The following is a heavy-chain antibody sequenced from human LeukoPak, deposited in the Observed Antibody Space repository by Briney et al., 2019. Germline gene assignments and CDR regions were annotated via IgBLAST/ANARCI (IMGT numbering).Heavy chain of an antibody. CDR3: ARAAYDSNGFTANHDY. CDR1: GGSISSNY. V-gene: IGHV3-53*01. J-gene: IGHJ4*02. D-gene: IGHD5-18*01. CDR2: LYSDGTT. Sequence: PSETLSLTCTVSGGSISSNYMSWVRQAPGKGLEWVSVLYSDGTTYYADSVKGRFTISRDNSRNTLYLQMNNLRAEDTAVYYCARAAYDSNGFTANHDYWGQGTLVTVSS.